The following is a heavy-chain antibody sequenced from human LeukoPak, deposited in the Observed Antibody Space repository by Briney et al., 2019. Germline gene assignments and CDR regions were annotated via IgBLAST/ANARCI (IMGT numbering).Heavy chain of an antibody. Sequence: GASVKVFCKASGYTFTINHIHWVRQAPGQGLEWMGVINPSGDSTTYAQNFQGRVTITADESTSTAYMELSSLRSEDTAVYYCASPARGSIVVGSEYFDYWGQGTLVTVSS. D-gene: IGHD3-22*01. V-gene: IGHV1-46*01. J-gene: IGHJ4*02. CDR1: GYTFTINH. CDR2: INPSGDST. CDR3: ASPARGSIVVGSEYFDY.